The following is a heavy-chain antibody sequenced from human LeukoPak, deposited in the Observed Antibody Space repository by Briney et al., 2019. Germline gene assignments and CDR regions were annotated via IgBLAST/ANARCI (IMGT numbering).Heavy chain of an antibody. CDR3: ARGLGRYSSSSFDY. V-gene: IGHV3-33*01. CDR1: GFTFSSYG. CDR2: IWYDGSDK. D-gene: IGHD6-6*01. J-gene: IGHJ4*02. Sequence: GGSLRLSCAASGFTFSSYGMHWARQAPGKGLEWVAVIWYDGSDKYYADSVKGRFTISRDNSKNTLYLQMNSLRAEDTAVYYCARGLGRYSSSSFDYWGQGTLVTVSS.